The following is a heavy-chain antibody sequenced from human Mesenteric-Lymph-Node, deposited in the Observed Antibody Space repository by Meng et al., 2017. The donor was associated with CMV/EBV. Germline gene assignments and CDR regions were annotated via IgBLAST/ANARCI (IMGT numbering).Heavy chain of an antibody. CDR3: VRSDCSSANCYLVS. Sequence: GGSLRLSCAASGFTFSTYAMHWVRQAPGKGLEWAAVISSGGYREYYADSVKGRFTVSRDDSKDTLFLHMNSLRPEDTAVYYCVRSDCSSANCYLVSWGQGTPVTVSS. V-gene: IGHV3-30*04. CDR2: ISSGGYRE. J-gene: IGHJ5*02. D-gene: IGHD2-2*01. CDR1: GFTFSTYA.